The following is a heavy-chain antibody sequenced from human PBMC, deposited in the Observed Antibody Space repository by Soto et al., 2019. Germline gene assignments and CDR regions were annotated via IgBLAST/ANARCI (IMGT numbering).Heavy chain of an antibody. J-gene: IGHJ4*02. Sequence: QVQLVQSGAEVKKPGSSVKVSCKASRGTFSSYAISWVRQAPGQGLEWMGGIIPIFGTANYAQKFQGRVTITADESTSTAYMELSSLRSEDTAVYYCVGSTYYYDSSGYSPFDYWGQGTLVTVSS. D-gene: IGHD3-22*01. CDR3: VGSTYYYDSSGYSPFDY. CDR2: IIPIFGTA. V-gene: IGHV1-69*01. CDR1: RGTFSSYA.